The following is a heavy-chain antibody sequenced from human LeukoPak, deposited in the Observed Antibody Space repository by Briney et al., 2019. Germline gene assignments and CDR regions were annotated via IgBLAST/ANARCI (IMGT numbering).Heavy chain of an antibody. V-gene: IGHV3-23*01. CDR1: GFTVSTYA. CDR2: INGDGGST. Sequence: PGGSLRLSCAASGFTVSTYAMSWVRQARGKGLEWVSAINGDGGSTYYADSVKGRFTISRDNSNNTLFLQMNSLRVEDTAVYYCAKWGAQSGSYRVVDCWGRGTLVTVSS. CDR3: AKWGAQSGSYRVVDC. D-gene: IGHD3-10*01. J-gene: IGHJ4*02.